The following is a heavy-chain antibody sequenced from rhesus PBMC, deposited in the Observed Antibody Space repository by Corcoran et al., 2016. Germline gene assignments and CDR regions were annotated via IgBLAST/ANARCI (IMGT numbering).Heavy chain of an antibody. D-gene: IGHD2-39*02. CDR2: IGGNSGIS. CDR3: ARNMAIGGDFVFSFDS. J-gene: IGHJ4*01. CDR1: CGSISVYF. Sequence: QVQLQESGPGLVKPSETLSLTCAVSCGSISVYFGTCIRPAPATGLEWIGYIGGNSGISYYNPSLRSRVTISTDTSKSQFSLKLTSVTAADTAIYYCARNMAIGGDFVFSFDSWGQGVLVTVSS. V-gene: IGHV4-165*02.